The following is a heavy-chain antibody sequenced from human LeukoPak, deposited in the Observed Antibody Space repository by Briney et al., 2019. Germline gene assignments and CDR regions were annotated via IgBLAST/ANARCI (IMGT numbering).Heavy chain of an antibody. CDR1: GDSISSGDYY. V-gene: IGHV4-30-4*08. CDR2: IHYSGST. Sequence: SETLYLTCTVSGDSISSGDYYWTWIRQPPGKGLEWIGYIHYSGSTYYTPSLKSRVTISVDRSKNQFSLKLSSVTAADTAVYYCARYCSSTSCYPEGSLLFDYWGQGTLVTVSS. CDR3: ARYCSSTSCYPEGSLLFDY. J-gene: IGHJ4*02. D-gene: IGHD2-2*01.